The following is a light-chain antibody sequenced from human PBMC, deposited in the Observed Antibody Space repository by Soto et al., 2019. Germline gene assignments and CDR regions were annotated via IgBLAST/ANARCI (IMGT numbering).Light chain of an antibody. CDR1: QSVSGSH. Sequence: EIVLTQSPGTLSLSPGEMATLSCRASQSVSGSHLAWVQQKPGQAPMLLIYDASTMATGVPGRFSGSGSGTDFSLTISRLETEVFAVYYCQRYGAPPCMFGQGTKVEIK. V-gene: IGKV3-20*01. CDR3: QRYGAPPCM. J-gene: IGKJ1*01. CDR2: DAS.